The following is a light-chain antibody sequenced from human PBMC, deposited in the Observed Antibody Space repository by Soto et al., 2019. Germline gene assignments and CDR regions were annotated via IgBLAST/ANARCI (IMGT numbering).Light chain of an antibody. V-gene: IGKV3-20*01. Sequence: EIVMTQSPATLPFSPGERVTLSCRASQSVSSSYLAWYQQKPGQAPRLLIYGASSRATGIPDRFSGSGSGTDFTLTISRLEPEDFAVYYCQQYGSSPWTFGQGTKVDI. CDR2: GAS. CDR3: QQYGSSPWT. CDR1: QSVSSSY. J-gene: IGKJ1*01.